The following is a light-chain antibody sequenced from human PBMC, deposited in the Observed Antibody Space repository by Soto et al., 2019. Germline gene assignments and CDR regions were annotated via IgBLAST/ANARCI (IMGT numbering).Light chain of an antibody. CDR3: QQYNDWPPLP. CDR2: GAS. CDR1: QSIINN. Sequence: EIVMTQSPDTLSVSPGERATLSCRASQSIINNLAWYQQKPGQAPRLLIYGASIRATGFPARFSGSGSGTEFTLTISSLQSEDFAVYYCQQYNDWPPLPFGGGTKVEIK. V-gene: IGKV3-15*01. J-gene: IGKJ4*01.